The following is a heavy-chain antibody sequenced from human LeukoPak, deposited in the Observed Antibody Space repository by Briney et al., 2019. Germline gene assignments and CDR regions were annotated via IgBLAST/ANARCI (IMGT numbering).Heavy chain of an antibody. CDR1: GYTFTSYA. Sequence: ASVKVSCKASGYTFTSYAMHWVRQAPGQRLEWMGWINAGNGNTKYSQKFQGRVTITRDTSASTAYMELRSLRSDDTAVYCCARAWSSSSPADYWGQGTLVTVSS. J-gene: IGHJ4*02. CDR2: INAGNGNT. V-gene: IGHV1-3*01. CDR3: ARAWSSSSPADY. D-gene: IGHD6-13*01.